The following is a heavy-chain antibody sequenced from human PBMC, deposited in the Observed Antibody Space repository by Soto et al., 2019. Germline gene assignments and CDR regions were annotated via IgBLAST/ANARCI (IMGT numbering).Heavy chain of an antibody. V-gene: IGHV4-39*01. CDR2: IYYSGST. D-gene: IGHD3-22*01. CDR3: ARRLYYDSSGFEGGGMDV. J-gene: IGHJ6*02. Sequence: PSETLSLTSTLSVSSIRNSSYYWCSMRQPLGKGLEWIGSIYYSGSTYYNPSLKSRITISVDTSKNQFSLKLSSVTAADTAVYYCARRLYYDSSGFEGGGMDVWGQGTTVT. CDR1: VSSIRNSSYY.